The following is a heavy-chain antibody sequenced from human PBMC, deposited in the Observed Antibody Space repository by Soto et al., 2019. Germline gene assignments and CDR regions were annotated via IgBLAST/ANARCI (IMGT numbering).Heavy chain of an antibody. CDR3: ASLAPVHTDPGAVGRYYYYGMDV. CDR2: MNPNIGNT. D-gene: IGHD5-18*01. V-gene: IGHV1-8*01. CDR1: RYTFTNYD. J-gene: IGHJ6*02. Sequence: ASVKVSCKCSRYTFTNYDIHWLRQATREGLEWMGWMNPNIGNTGYPQNFQGSVNMTRNTSISTAYMELSRLRSDDTAVYYSASLAPVHTDPGAVGRYYYYGMDVWGQGTTVTVSS.